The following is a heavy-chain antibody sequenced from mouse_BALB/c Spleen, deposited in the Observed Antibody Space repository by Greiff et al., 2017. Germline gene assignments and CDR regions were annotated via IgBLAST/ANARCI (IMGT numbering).Heavy chain of an antibody. CDR2: IYPGDGDT. J-gene: IGHJ4*01. CDR3: ARRTLYSAMDY. Sequence: VQLQESGPELVKPGASVKVSCKASGYTFTSYWMQWVKQRPGQGLEWIGAIYPGDGDTRYTQKFKGKATLTADKSSSTAYMQLSSLASEDSAVYYCARRTLYSAMDYWGQGTSVTVSS. CDR1: GYTFTSYW. D-gene: IGHD2-12*01. V-gene: IGHV1-87*01.